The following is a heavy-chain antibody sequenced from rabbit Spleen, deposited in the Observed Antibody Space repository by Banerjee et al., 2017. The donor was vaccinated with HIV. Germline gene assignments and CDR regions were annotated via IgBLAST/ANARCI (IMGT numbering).Heavy chain of an antibody. CDR1: RFDFSTYS. CDR2: IVPIFGVT. Sequence: QELVESGGGLVQPGESLKLSCKASRFDFSTYSMSWVRQAPGKGLEWIGYIVPIFGVTYYANWVNGRFTISSHNAQNTLYLQLNSLTAADTATYFCVREAGYGGYGDANLWGQGTLVTVS. V-gene: IGHV1S7*01. D-gene: IGHD6-1*01. J-gene: IGHJ4*01. CDR3: VREAGYGGYGDANL.